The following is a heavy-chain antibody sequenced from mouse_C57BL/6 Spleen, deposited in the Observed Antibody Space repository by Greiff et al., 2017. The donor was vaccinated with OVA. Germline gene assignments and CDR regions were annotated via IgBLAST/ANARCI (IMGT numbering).Heavy chain of an antibody. J-gene: IGHJ1*03. D-gene: IGHD1-1*01. V-gene: IGHV5-16*01. CDR1: GFTFSDYY. Sequence: EVMLVESEGGLVQPGSSMKLSCTASGFTFSDYYMAWVRQVPEKGLEWVANINYDGSSTYYLDSLKSRFIISRDNAKNILYLQMSSLKSEDTATYYCAREPLYYGSSYDWYFEVWGTGTTVTVSS. CDR2: INYDGSST. CDR3: AREPLYYGSSYDWYFEV.